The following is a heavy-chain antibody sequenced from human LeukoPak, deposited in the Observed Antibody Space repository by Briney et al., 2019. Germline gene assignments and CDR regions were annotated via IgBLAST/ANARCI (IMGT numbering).Heavy chain of an antibody. V-gene: IGHV1-2*02. CDR1: GYTFTGYY. CDR3: ARAREYAIYYYYMDV. Sequence: ASVKVSCKASGYTFTGYYMHWVRQAPGQGLEWMGWFNPNSGGRNYALKFQGRVTMTRDTSISTGYMKLSRLRSDDPAVYYCARAREYAIYYYYMDVWGKGTTVTVSS. CDR2: FNPNSGGR. D-gene: IGHD2-8*01. J-gene: IGHJ6*03.